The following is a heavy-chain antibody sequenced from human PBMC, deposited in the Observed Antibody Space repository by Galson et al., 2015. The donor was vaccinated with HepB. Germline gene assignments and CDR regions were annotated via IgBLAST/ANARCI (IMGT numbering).Heavy chain of an antibody. D-gene: IGHD3-10*01. CDR3: ARQGDMEDMVRGVRAVDY. CDR1: GYSFTSYW. CDR2: IYPGDSDT. V-gene: IGHV5-51*01. J-gene: IGHJ4*02. Sequence: QSGAEVKKPGESLKISCKGSGYSFTSYWIGWVRQMPGKGLEWMGIIYPGDSDTRYSPSFQGQVTISADKSISTAYLQWSSLKASDTAMYYCARQGDMEDMVRGVRAVDYWGQGTLVIVSS.